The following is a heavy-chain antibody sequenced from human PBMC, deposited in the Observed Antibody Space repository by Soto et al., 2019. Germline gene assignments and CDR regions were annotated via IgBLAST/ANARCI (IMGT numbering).Heavy chain of an antibody. D-gene: IGHD5-12*01. V-gene: IGHV1-69*13. Sequence: VASVKVSCKASGGTFSSYAISWVRQAPGQGLEWMGGIIPIFGTANYAQKFQGRVTITADESTSTAYMELSSLRSEDTAVYYCARLRDGYNEYYFDYWGQGTLVPVSS. CDR3: ARLRDGYNEYYFDY. CDR2: IIPIFGTA. J-gene: IGHJ4*02. CDR1: GGTFSSYA.